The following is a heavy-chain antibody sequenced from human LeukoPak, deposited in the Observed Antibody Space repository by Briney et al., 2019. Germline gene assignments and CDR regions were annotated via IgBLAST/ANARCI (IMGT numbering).Heavy chain of an antibody. CDR1: GVSISSGSNY. Sequence: SSETLSLTCSVSGVSISSGSNYWGWIRQPPGKTMEWIGSIYSRGNTYYNPSLKSRVIILIDTAKNHFSLNLSSVTAADTAVYYCARSDGYGLVGIWGQGTMVTVSS. CDR3: ARSDGYGLVGI. CDR2: IYSRGNT. J-gene: IGHJ3*02. D-gene: IGHD3-10*01. V-gene: IGHV4-39*07.